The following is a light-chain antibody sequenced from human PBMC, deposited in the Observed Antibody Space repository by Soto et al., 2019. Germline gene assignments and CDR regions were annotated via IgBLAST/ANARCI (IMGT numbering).Light chain of an antibody. CDR1: QTVTSYY. V-gene: IGKV3-20*01. Sequence: EVVLTQSPGTLSLSPGERATLSCRASQTVTSYYLAWYQQKPGQAPRLLIYGASSRATDIPYRFSGSGSGTDFTLTISRLEPEDFALYYCQQYVSLPVTFGQGTNLEIK. J-gene: IGKJ2*01. CDR3: QQYVSLPVT. CDR2: GAS.